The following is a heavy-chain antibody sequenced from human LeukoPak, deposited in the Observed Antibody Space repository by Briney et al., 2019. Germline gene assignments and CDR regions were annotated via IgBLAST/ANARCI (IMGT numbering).Heavy chain of an antibody. V-gene: IGHV1-3*04. CDR2: ITTGDGNT. CDR3: VRQGGDP. Sequence: ASVKVSCKASGYTFTGYYMHWVRQAPGQGLEWLGWITTGDGNTKYSQNFQGRVTITRDTSASTAYMELSSLRSEDTAVYYCVRQGGDPWGQGTLVTVSS. D-gene: IGHD3-16*01. J-gene: IGHJ5*02. CDR1: GYTFTGYY.